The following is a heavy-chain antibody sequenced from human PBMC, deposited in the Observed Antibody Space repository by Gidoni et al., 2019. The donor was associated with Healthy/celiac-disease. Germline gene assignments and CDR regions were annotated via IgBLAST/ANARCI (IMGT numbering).Heavy chain of an antibody. CDR3: ARDSRPSIEYSSSLGWFDP. CDR1: GFTFSSYA. V-gene: IGHV3-30*04. Sequence: QVQLVESGGGVVQPGRSLRLSCAASGFTFSSYAMHWVRQAPGKGLEWVAVISYDGSNKYYADSVKGRFTISRDNSKNTLYLQMNSLRAEDTAVYYCARDSRPSIEYSSSLGWFDPWGQGTLVTVSS. D-gene: IGHD6-6*01. J-gene: IGHJ5*02. CDR2: ISYDGSNK.